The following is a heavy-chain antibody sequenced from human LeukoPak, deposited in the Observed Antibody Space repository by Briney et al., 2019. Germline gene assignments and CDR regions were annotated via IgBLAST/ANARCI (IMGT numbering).Heavy chain of an antibody. CDR1: GRSIRSDC. V-gene: IGHV4-59*07. D-gene: IGHD3-10*01. CDR3: ARATWFGELFRLDY. Sequence: PADTLSLTRTLSGRSIRSDCWGRLRLPPGKRREWLGYIYYSGCTNYNPSIKSLVTISVDTSKNPFSLKLSSVTAADTAVYYCARATWFGELFRLDYWGQGTLVTVSS. CDR2: IYYSGCT. J-gene: IGHJ4*02.